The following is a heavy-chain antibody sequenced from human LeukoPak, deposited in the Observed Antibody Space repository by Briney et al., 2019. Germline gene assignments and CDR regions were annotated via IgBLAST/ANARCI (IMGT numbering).Heavy chain of an antibody. V-gene: IGHV4-38-2*02. Sequence: SETLSLTCTVSGYSMSSGYYWGWIRQPPGRGLQWIGSIFHSGNSYYNPSLKGRVTISVDTSKNQFSLKVNSVTAADTAVYYCARHRWASDYFDYWGQGTLVTVSS. CDR2: IFHSGNS. CDR1: GYSMSSGYY. J-gene: IGHJ4*02. D-gene: IGHD1-26*01. CDR3: ARHRWASDYFDY.